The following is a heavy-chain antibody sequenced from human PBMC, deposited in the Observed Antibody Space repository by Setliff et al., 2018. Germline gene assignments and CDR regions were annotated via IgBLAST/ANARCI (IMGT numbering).Heavy chain of an antibody. CDR1: DVSISDTTYY. V-gene: IGHV4-39*07. D-gene: IGHD1-26*01. CDR3: ARDNTIVGATDY. CDR2: VSFFGAS. J-gene: IGHJ4*02. Sequence: SETLSLTCSVSDVSISDTTYYWAWVRQPPGKGLEWIGTVSFFGASYSNPSLRSRLTISLDKSGNRFSLKLSSVTAADTAVYFCARDNTIVGATDYWGQGTLVTVSS.